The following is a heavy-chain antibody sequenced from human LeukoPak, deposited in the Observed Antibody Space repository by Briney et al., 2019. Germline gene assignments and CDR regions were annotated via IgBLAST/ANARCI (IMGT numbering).Heavy chain of an antibody. D-gene: IGHD6-13*01. CDR2: ISYDGSNK. Sequence: PGRSLRLSCAASGFTFSSYAMHWVRQAPGKGLEWVAVISYDGSNKYYADSVKGRFTISRDNSKNTLYLQMNSLRAKDTAVYYCARVPSRVAAAGTFDYWGQGTLVTVSS. CDR3: ARVPSRVAAAGTFDY. CDR1: GFTFSSYA. J-gene: IGHJ4*02. V-gene: IGHV3-30*04.